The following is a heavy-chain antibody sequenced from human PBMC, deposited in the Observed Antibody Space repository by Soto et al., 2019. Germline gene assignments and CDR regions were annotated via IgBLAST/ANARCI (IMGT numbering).Heavy chain of an antibody. J-gene: IGHJ3*02. Sequence: ALVKVSCKASGYTFSSYDINWVRQATGQGLEWMGWMNPNSGNTGYAQKFQGRVTMTRNTSISTAYMELSSLRSEDTAVYYCASQYSSSSGPDAFDIWGQGTMVTVS. CDR1: GYTFSSYD. V-gene: IGHV1-8*01. CDR2: MNPNSGNT. D-gene: IGHD6-6*01. CDR3: ASQYSSSSGPDAFDI.